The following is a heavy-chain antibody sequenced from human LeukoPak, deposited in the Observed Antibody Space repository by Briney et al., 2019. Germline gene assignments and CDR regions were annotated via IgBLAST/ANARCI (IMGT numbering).Heavy chain of an antibody. J-gene: IGHJ5*02. CDR3: AREGTTYYYGSGDNWFDP. D-gene: IGHD3-10*01. CDR1: GGSISSYY. Sequence: KASETLSLTCTVSGGSISSYYWSWIRQPPGKGLEWIGYIYYSGSTNYNPSLKSRVTISVDTSKNQFSLKLSSVTAADTAVYYRAREGTTYYYGSGDNWFDPWGQGTLVTVSS. V-gene: IGHV4-59*01. CDR2: IYYSGST.